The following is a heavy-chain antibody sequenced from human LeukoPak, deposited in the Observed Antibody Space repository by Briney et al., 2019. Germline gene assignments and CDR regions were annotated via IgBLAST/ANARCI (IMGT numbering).Heavy chain of an antibody. V-gene: IGHV1-18*01. CDR2: IRVDNGDT. Sequence: GASVKVSCKASGHTFTRYGISWVRQAPGQGLEWMGWIRVDNGDTDNAQKFQGRVTITTDTSSTTRYIELRSLRSDDTAVYYCAGVNQYYNYMDVWGKGTTVTVSS. CDR1: GHTFTRYG. D-gene: IGHD1-14*01. J-gene: IGHJ6*03. CDR3: AGVNQYYNYMDV.